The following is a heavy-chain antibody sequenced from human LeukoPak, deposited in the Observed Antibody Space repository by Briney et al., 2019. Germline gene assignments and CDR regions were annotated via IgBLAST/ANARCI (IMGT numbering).Heavy chain of an antibody. CDR2: IKQDGSEK. J-gene: IGHJ6*03. Sequence: GGSLRLSCAASGFTFSSYWMSWVRQAPGKGLEWVANIKQDGSEKYYVDSVKGRFTISRDNAKNSLYLQTNSLRAEDTAVYYCARERRTNNYYYYMDVWGKGTTVTVSS. D-gene: IGHD2-2*01. CDR1: GFTFSSYW. V-gene: IGHV3-7*01. CDR3: ARERRTNNYYYYMDV.